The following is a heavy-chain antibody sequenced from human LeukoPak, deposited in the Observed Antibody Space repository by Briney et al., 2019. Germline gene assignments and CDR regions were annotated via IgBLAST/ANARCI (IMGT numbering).Heavy chain of an antibody. V-gene: IGHV3-23*01. D-gene: IGHD3-16*01. CDR1: GFAFSSYA. J-gene: IGHJ4*02. Sequence: GGSLRLSCAASGFAFSSYAMSWVRQAPGQGLEWVSSISGSGDTTYYADSVKGRFTISRDNSKNTLYLQMNSLRADDTAIYYCAKTTGETYKGYFDYWGQGTLVTVSS. CDR2: ISGSGDTT. CDR3: AKTTGETYKGYFDY.